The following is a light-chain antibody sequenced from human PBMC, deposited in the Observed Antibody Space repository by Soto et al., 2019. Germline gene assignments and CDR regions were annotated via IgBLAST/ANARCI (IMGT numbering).Light chain of an antibody. J-gene: IGLJ1*01. Sequence: QSVLTQPPSVSGAPGQRVTISCTGSSSNIGAGKDVHWYQQLSGTAPKVLIYSNNNRPSGVPDRFSVSKSGTSASLAITGLQVEDEADYFCQSYGTSLSGLYVFGTGTKVTVL. CDR3: QSYGTSLSGLYV. CDR1: SSNIGAGKD. V-gene: IGLV1-40*01. CDR2: SNN.